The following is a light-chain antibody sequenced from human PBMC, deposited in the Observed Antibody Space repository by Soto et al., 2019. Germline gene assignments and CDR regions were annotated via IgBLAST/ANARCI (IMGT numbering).Light chain of an antibody. CDR3: QHYSSSPWT. CDR1: QSVSKY. Sequence: EIVLTQSPGTLSLSPGERATLSCRASQSVSKYLAWYQQKAGQAPRVLIYGASSRATGIPDRFSGSGSGTDFTLTISRLEPEYFAVYYCQHYSSSPWTFGQGTKVEIK. CDR2: GAS. V-gene: IGKV3-20*01. J-gene: IGKJ1*01.